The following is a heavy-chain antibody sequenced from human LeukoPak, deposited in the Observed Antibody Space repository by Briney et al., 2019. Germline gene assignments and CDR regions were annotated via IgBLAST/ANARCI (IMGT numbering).Heavy chain of an antibody. CDR2: IYTAGGGT. V-gene: IGHV3-66*01. D-gene: IGHD2-15*01. CDR1: GFTVNNYY. Sequence: GGSLRLSCAASGFTVNNYYMIWVRQAPGKGLEWVSVIYTAGGGTHYADSVKGRFTISRDISKNTLYLQMNSLRVEDTAVYYCARGGGDYWGQGSLVTVS. CDR3: ARGGGDY. J-gene: IGHJ4*02.